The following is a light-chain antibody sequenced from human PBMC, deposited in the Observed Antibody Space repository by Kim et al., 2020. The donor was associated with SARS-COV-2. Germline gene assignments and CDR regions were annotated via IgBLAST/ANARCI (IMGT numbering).Light chain of an antibody. V-gene: IGLV2-11*01. Sequence: GQSVTISCPGTSRDVGGYNYVSWYQQHPGKAPKLMIYDVSKRPSGVPDRFSGSKSGNTASLTISGLQAEDEADYYCCSYAGSYTWVFGGVTQLTVL. CDR1: SRDVGGYNY. CDR2: DVS. CDR3: CSYAGSYTWV. J-gene: IGLJ3*02.